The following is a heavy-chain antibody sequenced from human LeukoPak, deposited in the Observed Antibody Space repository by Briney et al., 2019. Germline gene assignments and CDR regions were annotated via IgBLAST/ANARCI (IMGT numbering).Heavy chain of an antibody. Sequence: GASVKVSCKASGSTVNTYTFTWVRQAPEEGLEWMGGIIPIVDTTNYAPQLQGRVTITADEATATTYMELSSLRSEDTAVYYCASGATLEWWGSWGQGTLVIVSS. J-gene: IGHJ5*02. CDR2: IIPIVDTT. D-gene: IGHD1-1*01. CDR1: GSTVNTYT. V-gene: IGHV1-69*01. CDR3: ASGATLEWWGS.